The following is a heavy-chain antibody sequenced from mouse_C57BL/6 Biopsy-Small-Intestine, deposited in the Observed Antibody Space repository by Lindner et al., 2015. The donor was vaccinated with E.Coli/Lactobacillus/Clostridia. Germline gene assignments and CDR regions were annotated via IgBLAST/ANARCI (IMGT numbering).Heavy chain of an antibody. Sequence: SVKVSCKASGYTFANHDINWVRQATGQGLEWMGWMNSNTGNAGYAQKFQGGVTMTRDTSISTAYMELSSLRFEDTAVYYCGRGSGTAGRDWFDPWGQGTLVTVSS. CDR1: GYTFANHD. J-gene: IGHJ4*01. V-gene: IGHV1-84*02. CDR3: GRGSGTAGRDWFDP. D-gene: IGHD3-1*01. CDR2: MNSNTGNA.